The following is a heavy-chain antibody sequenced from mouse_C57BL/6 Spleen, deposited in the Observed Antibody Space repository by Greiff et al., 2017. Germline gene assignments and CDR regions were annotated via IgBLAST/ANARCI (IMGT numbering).Heavy chain of an antibody. J-gene: IGHJ3*01. CDR2: IRSKSNNYAT. V-gene: IGHV10-1*01. Sequence: EVKLMESGGGLVQPKGSLKLSCAASGFSFNTYAMNWVRQAPGKGLEWVARIRSKSNNYATYYADSVKDRFTISRDDSESMLYLQMNNLKTEDTAMYYCVRHTLLYDSFAYWGQGTLVTVSA. CDR3: VRHTLLYDSFAY. CDR1: GFSFNTYA. D-gene: IGHD2-3*01.